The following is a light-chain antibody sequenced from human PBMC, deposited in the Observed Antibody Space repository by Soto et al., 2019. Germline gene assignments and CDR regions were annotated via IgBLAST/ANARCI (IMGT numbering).Light chain of an antibody. V-gene: IGLV2-14*01. CDR2: EVS. CDR3: TSFTTNNIWV. CDR1: RSDIGVYNY. Sequence: QSALTQPASVSGSPGQSITISCTGTRSDIGVYNYVSWYQQHPGKAPKLIICEVSNRPSGVSSRFSGSKSGNTASLTISGLRAEDEADYYCTSFTTNNIWVFGGGTKLTVL. J-gene: IGLJ3*02.